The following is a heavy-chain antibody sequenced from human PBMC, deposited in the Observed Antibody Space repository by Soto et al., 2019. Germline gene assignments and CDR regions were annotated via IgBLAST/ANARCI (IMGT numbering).Heavy chain of an antibody. CDR1: GGSVSNYS. J-gene: IGHJ4*02. CDR2: ISNSGST. Sequence: QVQLQESGPGLVKPSETLSLSCSVSGGSVSNYSWSWIRQPPGEGLEWIGYISNSGSTNFNPSLRSRVTVSIDRSKNRFSLRLFSVTAADTAVYYCARVGLDPFWSAYYYYFDSWGQGTLVTVSS. CDR3: ARVGLDPFWSAYYYYFDS. D-gene: IGHD3-3*01. V-gene: IGHV4-59*02.